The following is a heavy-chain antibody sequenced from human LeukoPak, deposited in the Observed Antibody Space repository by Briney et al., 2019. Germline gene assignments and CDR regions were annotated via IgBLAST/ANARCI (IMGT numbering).Heavy chain of an antibody. CDR3: AKVRYYDFWSGYYNFDY. CDR2: IIPIFGTA. J-gene: IGHJ4*02. V-gene: IGHV1-69*13. D-gene: IGHD3-3*01. CDR1: GGTFSSYA. Sequence: SVKVSCKASGGTFSSYAISWVRQAPGQGLEWMGGIIPIFGTANYAQKFQGRVTITADESTSTAYMELSSLRSEDTAVYYCAKVRYYDFWSGYYNFDYWGQGTLVTVSS.